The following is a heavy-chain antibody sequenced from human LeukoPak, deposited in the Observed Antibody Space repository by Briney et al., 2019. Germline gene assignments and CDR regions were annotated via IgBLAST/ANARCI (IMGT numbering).Heavy chain of an antibody. Sequence: ASVKVSCKASGYTFTSYYMHWVRQAPGQGLEWMGIINPSGGSTSYAQKFQGRVTMTRDTSTSTVYMELSSLRSEDTAVYYCARGGFYDSSGYIGPPYYYYYYMDVWGKGTTVTVSS. J-gene: IGHJ6*03. V-gene: IGHV1-46*01. D-gene: IGHD3-22*01. CDR2: INPSGGST. CDR1: GYTFTSYY. CDR3: ARGGFYDSSGYIGPPYYYYYYMDV.